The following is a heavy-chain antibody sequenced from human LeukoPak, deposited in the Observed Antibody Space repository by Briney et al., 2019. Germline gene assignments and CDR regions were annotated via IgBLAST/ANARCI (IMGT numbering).Heavy chain of an antibody. CDR2: INPNSGGT. Sequence: ASVKVSCKTSGYTFIGYYIHWVRQAPGQGLEWMGWINPNSGGTNYVQKFQGRATMTRDTSITTAYMELSRLRSDDTAVYYCARDRSYYYDSSGYYGETVDYWGQGTLVIVS. J-gene: IGHJ4*02. CDR1: GYTFIGYY. D-gene: IGHD3-22*01. V-gene: IGHV1-2*02. CDR3: ARDRSYYYDSSGYYGETVDY.